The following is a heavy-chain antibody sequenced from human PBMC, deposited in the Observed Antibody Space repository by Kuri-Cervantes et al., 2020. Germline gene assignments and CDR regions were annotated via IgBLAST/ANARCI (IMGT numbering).Heavy chain of an antibody. D-gene: IGHD6-6*01. V-gene: IGHV1-18*01. Sequence: ASVKVSCKTSGYTFTNFGIHWVRQAPGQGLEWMGWISTYNGDTKYAQKVQGRVTMTTDTSTSTAYMELRSLRSDDTAVYYCAAQGGARLVFDYWGQGTLVTVSS. CDR2: ISTYNGDT. CDR3: AAQGGARLVFDY. CDR1: GYTFTNFG. J-gene: IGHJ4*02.